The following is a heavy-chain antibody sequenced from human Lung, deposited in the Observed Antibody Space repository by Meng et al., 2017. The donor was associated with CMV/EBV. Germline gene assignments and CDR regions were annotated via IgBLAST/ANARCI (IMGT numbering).Heavy chain of an antibody. CDR2: IRHDGSNK. CDR3: AKDRCSSTSCRYYYYGMDV. CDR1: GVTSSSCG. V-gene: IGHV3-30*02. J-gene: IGHJ6*02. D-gene: IGHD2-2*01. Sequence: FXAASGVTSSSCGMLWVRQAPGKGLEWVAFIRHDGSNKYYADSVKGRFTISRDSSKNTLYLQMNSLRSEDTAVYYCAKDRCSSTSCRYYYYGMDVWGQGAXVTVSS.